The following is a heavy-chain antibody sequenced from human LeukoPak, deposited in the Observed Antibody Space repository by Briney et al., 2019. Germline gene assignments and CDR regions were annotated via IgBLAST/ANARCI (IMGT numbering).Heavy chain of an antibody. V-gene: IGHV3-23*01. Sequence: GGSLRLSCAASEFTFISYAMTWVRQAPGKGLEWVSTISGSGGVTYYADFVKGRFTISRDNSKNTLYLQMNSLRAEDTAIYYCAKGISNPDYWGQGTLVTVSS. CDR2: ISGSGGVT. J-gene: IGHJ4*02. CDR1: EFTFISYA. CDR3: AKGISNPDY. D-gene: IGHD4-11*01.